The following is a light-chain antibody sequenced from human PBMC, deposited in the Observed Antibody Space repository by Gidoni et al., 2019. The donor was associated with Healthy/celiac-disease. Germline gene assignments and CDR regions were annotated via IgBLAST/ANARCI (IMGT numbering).Light chain of an antibody. V-gene: IGLV7-46*01. Sequence: QAVVTQEPSLTVSPGGTVTLTCGPSTGAVTSGHYPYWFQQKPGQAPRTLIYDTSNKHSWTPARFSGSLLGGKAALTLSGAQPEDVAEYYCLLSYSGALYVFGTGTKVTVL. CDR3: LLSYSGALYV. CDR1: TGAVTSGHY. J-gene: IGLJ1*01. CDR2: DTS.